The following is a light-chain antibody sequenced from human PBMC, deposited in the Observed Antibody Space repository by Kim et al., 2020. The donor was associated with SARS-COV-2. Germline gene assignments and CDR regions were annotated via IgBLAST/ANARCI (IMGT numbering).Light chain of an antibody. Sequence: GQSITMSCTGTRSDVGGYNYVSWYQQHPGKAPKLMLYAVRKRPSGVSNRFSGSKSGNTASLTISGLQAEDEADYYCTSYTSSITWVFGGGTQLTVL. V-gene: IGLV2-14*04. CDR1: RSDVGGYNY. CDR3: TSYTSSITWV. J-gene: IGLJ3*02. CDR2: AVR.